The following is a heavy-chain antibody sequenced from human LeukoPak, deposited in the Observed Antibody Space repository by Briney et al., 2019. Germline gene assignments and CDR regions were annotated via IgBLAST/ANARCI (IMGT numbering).Heavy chain of an antibody. D-gene: IGHD3-10*01. J-gene: IGHJ4*02. Sequence: GALRLSCAASGFTFSDYYMSWIRQAPGKGLEWVSYISSSGSTIYYADSVKGRFTISRDNAKNSLYLQMNSLRAEDTAVYYCARVLWFDRKYYFDYWGQGTLVTVSS. CDR2: ISSSGSTI. CDR1: GFTFSDYY. CDR3: ARVLWFDRKYYFDY. V-gene: IGHV3-11*01.